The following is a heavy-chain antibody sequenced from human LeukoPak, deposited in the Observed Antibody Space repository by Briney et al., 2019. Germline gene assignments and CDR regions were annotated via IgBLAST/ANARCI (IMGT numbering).Heavy chain of an antibody. CDR2: INTNTGNP. J-gene: IGHJ5*02. CDR3: AREGSPRIAVAGTGHRWFDP. D-gene: IGHD6-19*01. CDR1: GYTFTSYA. Sequence: GASVKVSCKASGYTFTSYAMNWVRQAPGQGLEWMGWINTNTGNPTYAQGFTGRFVFSLDTSVSTAYLQISSLKAEDTAVYYCAREGSPRIAVAGTGHRWFDPWGQGTLVTVSS. V-gene: IGHV7-4-1*02.